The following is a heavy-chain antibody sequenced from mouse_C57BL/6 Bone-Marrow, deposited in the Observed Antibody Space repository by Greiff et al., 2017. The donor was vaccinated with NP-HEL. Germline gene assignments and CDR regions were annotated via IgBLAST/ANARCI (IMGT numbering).Heavy chain of an antibody. CDR3: TTYGPWFAY. CDR2: ISSGGDYI. Sequence: EVKVVESGEGLVKPGGSLKLSCAASGFTFSSYAMSWVRQTPEKRLEWVAYISSGGDYIYYVDTVKGRFTISRDNARNTLYLQMSSLKSEDTAMYYCTTYGPWFAYWGQGTLVTVSA. D-gene: IGHD1-1*02. V-gene: IGHV5-9-1*02. CDR1: GFTFSSYA. J-gene: IGHJ3*01.